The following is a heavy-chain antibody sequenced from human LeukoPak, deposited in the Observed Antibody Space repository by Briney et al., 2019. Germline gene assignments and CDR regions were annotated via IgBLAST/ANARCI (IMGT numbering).Heavy chain of an antibody. V-gene: IGHV3-30-3*01. D-gene: IGHD2-2*01. Sequence: GGSLRLSCAASGFTFSSYAMHWVRQAPGKGLEWVAVISYDGSNKYYADSVKGRFTISRDNSKNTLYLQMNSLRAEDTAVYYCARDRSLPAAIGGFDYWGQGTLVTVSS. J-gene: IGHJ4*02. CDR2: ISYDGSNK. CDR3: ARDRSLPAAIGGFDY. CDR1: GFTFSSYA.